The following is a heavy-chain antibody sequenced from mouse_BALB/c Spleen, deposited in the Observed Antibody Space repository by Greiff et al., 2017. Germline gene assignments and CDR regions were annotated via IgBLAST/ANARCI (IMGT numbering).Heavy chain of an antibody. V-gene: IGHV2-9-2*01. CDR3: VREGGNYAMDY. CDR1: GFSLTSYD. CDR2: IWTGGGT. J-gene: IGHJ4*01. Sequence: QVQLKESGPGLVAPSQSLSITCTVSGFSLTSYDISWIRQPPGKGLEWLGVIWTGGGTNYNSAFMSRLSISKDNSKSQVFLKMNSLQTDDTAIYYCVREGGNYAMDYWGQGTSVTVSS.